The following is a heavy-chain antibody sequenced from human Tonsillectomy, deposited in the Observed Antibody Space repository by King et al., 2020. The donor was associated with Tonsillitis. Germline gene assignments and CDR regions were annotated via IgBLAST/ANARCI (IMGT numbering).Heavy chain of an antibody. V-gene: IGHV3-15*01. CDR3: TTDEWS. CDR1: GFTFSRGW. CDR2: IKAISDGGTT. D-gene: IGHD3-3*01. J-gene: IGHJ5*02. Sequence: VQLVESGGGLVKAGGSLRLSCAGSGFTFSRGWMSWVRQAPGKGLHWVGRIKAISDGGTTDYPAPVKGRFTISRDDSKNMLYLQMNSLKIEDTGIYYCTTDEWSWGQGTLVTVSA.